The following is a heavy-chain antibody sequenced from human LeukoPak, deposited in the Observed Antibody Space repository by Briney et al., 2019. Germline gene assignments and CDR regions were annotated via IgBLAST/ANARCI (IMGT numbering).Heavy chain of an antibody. Sequence: PGGSLRLSCAASGFTFSTYGMQWVRQAPGKGLEWVAFIRYDGSYKYYADSVKGRFTISRDNSKNTLYLQMNSLRAEDTAVYYCARDGYYYDSSGYYLPDAFDIWGQGTMVTVSS. CDR3: ARDGYYYDSSGYYLPDAFDI. CDR1: GFTFSTYG. J-gene: IGHJ3*02. D-gene: IGHD3-22*01. CDR2: IRYDGSYK. V-gene: IGHV3-30*02.